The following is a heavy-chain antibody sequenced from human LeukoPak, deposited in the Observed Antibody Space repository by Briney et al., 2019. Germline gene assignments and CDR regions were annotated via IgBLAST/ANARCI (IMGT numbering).Heavy chain of an antibody. CDR2: IYQSGTT. CDR3: ARRRKVPAPRAGDAFDI. J-gene: IGHJ3*02. Sequence: SETLSLTCSVSGYSISSGYYWGWIRQPPGKGLEWIGSIYQSGTTSYNASLKSRVTISVDTSKNQFSLKLSSVTAADTAIYYCARRRKVPAPRAGDAFDIWGQGTMVTVSS. D-gene: IGHD2-21*02. CDR1: GYSISSGYY. V-gene: IGHV4-38-2*02.